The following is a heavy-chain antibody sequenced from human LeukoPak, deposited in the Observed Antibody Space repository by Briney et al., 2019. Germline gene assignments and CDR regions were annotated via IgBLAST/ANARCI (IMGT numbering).Heavy chain of an antibody. CDR3: AREGATASSGYFFDY. CDR2: ISSTSTI. CDR1: GFTFSTYS. V-gene: IGHV3-21*05. Sequence: PGGSLRLSCAASGFTFSTYSMNWVRRAPGKGLEWVSYISSTSTIYYADSVKGRFTISRDNAKNSLYLQMNSLRAEDTAVYYCAREGATASSGYFFDYWGQGSLVTVSS. J-gene: IGHJ4*02. D-gene: IGHD5-18*01.